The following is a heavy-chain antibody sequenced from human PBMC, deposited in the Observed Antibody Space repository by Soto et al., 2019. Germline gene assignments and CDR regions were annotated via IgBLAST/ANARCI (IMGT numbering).Heavy chain of an antibody. J-gene: IGHJ6*02. Sequence: QVQLQESGPGLVKPSETLSLTCTVSGGSISSYYWSWIRQPAGKGLEWIGRIYTSGSTNYNPSLKSRVSRTVDTSKNQFSLKLSSVPAADTAVYYCARLGCSGGSCYSYYYYGMDVWGQGTTVTVSS. V-gene: IGHV4-4*07. CDR1: GGSISSYY. CDR2: IYTSGST. D-gene: IGHD2-15*01. CDR3: ARLGCSGGSCYSYYYYGMDV.